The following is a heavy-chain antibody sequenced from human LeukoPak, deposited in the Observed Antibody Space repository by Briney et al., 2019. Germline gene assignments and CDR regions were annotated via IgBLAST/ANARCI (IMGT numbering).Heavy chain of an antibody. V-gene: IGHV4-34*01. J-gene: IGHJ4*02. CDR3: AGSIAARPLDY. Sequence: PSETLSLSCAVYGGPFSDYYWCWIRPPPGKGLEWIGEINHSGRTNYTPSLKSRVTISVDTSKHQFSLKLSAVTAADASVYYGAGSIAARPLDYWGQGTLVTVSS. CDR2: INHSGRT. CDR1: GGPFSDYY. D-gene: IGHD6-6*01.